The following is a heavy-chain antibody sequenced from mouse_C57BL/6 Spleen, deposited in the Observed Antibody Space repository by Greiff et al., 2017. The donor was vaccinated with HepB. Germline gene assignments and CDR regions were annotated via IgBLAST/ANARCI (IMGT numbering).Heavy chain of an antibody. J-gene: IGHJ4*01. CDR2: INPSTGGT. CDR1: GYSFTGYY. CDR3: ANSNYGSRGYDAMDY. V-gene: IGHV1-42*01. Sequence: VQLKESGPELVKPGASVKISCKASGYSFTGYYMNWVKQSPEKSLEWIGEINPSTGGTAYTQKFKVKATMTVDKSASTAYMQLKSLTSEGSAVYYCANSNYGSRGYDAMDYWGQGTSVTVSS. D-gene: IGHD1-1*01.